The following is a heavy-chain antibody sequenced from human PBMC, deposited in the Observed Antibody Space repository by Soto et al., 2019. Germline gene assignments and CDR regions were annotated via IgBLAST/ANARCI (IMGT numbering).Heavy chain of an antibody. Sequence: GGSLRLSCAASGFTFSDYYMSWIRQAPGKGLEWVSYISSSGSTIYYADSVKGRFTISRDNAKNSLYLQMNSLRAEDTAVYYCARGGELNCSSTSCYADYYYYMDVWGKGTTVTVSS. V-gene: IGHV3-11*01. D-gene: IGHD2-2*01. CDR2: ISSSGSTI. CDR1: GFTFSDYY. J-gene: IGHJ6*03. CDR3: ARGGELNCSSTSCYADYYYYMDV.